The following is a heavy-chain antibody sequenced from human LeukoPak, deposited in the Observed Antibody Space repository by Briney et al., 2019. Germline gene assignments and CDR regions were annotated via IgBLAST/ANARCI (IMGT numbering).Heavy chain of an antibody. J-gene: IGHJ4*02. CDR3: AKGTGTPYYFDY. CDR1: GFNFGTYA. CDR2: IGSSGSST. D-gene: IGHD1-1*01. Sequence: GGSLRLSCAASGFNFGTYALTWVRQAPGKGLEWVSSIGSSGSSTYYADSVKGRFTISRDNSKNTLYLQMNSLRAEDTAVYYCAKGTGTPYYFDYWGQGTLVTVSS. V-gene: IGHV3-23*01.